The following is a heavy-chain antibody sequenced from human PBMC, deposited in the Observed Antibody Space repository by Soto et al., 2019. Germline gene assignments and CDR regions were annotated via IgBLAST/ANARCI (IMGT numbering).Heavy chain of an antibody. CDR1: GYTFTSYG. CDR3: ARVNIVGAI. J-gene: IGHJ4*02. D-gene: IGHD1-26*01. V-gene: IGHV1-18*01. Sequence: ASVKVSCKASGYTFTSYGISWVRQAPGQGLEWMGWINAYNGNTKYSQKFQGRVTITRDTSASTAYMELSSLRSEDTAVYYCARVNIVGAIWGQGTLVTVSS. CDR2: INAYNGNT.